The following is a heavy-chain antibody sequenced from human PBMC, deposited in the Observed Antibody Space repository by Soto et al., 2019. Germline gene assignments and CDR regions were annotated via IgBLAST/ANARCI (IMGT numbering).Heavy chain of an antibody. Sequence: PGESLKISCTASGYSSTTYWIGWVRQMSGKGLEWMGIIYPADSDTRYSPSFQGQVTLSADKSTNTAYLQWRSLKSSDTAMYYCARLSDYAFDYWGQGTLVTVSS. CDR2: IYPADSDT. CDR3: ARLSDYAFDY. J-gene: IGHJ4*02. D-gene: IGHD4-17*01. V-gene: IGHV5-51*01. CDR1: GYSSTTYW.